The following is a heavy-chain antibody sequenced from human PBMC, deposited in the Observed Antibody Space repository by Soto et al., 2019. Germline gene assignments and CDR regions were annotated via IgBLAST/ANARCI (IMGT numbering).Heavy chain of an antibody. Sequence: ASVKVSFKASGYTFTSSAMHWVRQAPGQRLEWMGWINAGNGNTKYSQKFQGRITITRDTSASTAYMELSSLRSEDTAVYYCARDYYGSGTNTGDYWGQGTLVTVSS. V-gene: IGHV1-3*01. CDR2: INAGNGNT. CDR1: GYTFTSSA. CDR3: ARDYYGSGTNTGDY. J-gene: IGHJ4*02. D-gene: IGHD3-10*01.